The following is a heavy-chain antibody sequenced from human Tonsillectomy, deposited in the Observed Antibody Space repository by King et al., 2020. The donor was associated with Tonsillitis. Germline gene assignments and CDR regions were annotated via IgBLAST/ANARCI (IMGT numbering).Heavy chain of an antibody. CDR3: ARHLRGTQVLLDYFDD. D-gene: IGHD1-14*01. Sequence: QLQESGPGLVKPSETLSLTCTVSRGSITNSSYYWGWIRQPPGKGLEWIGSIYYSGSTYYNSSLKSRVTISVDTSNNQFSLKLSSVTAADTALYYCARHLRGTQVLLDYFDDWGQGTLVTVSS. CDR1: RGSITNSSYY. V-gene: IGHV4-39*01. CDR2: IYYSGST. J-gene: IGHJ4*02.